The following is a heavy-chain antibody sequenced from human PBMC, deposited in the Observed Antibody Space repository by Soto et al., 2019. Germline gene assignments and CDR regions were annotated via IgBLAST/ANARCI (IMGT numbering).Heavy chain of an antibody. D-gene: IGHD4-4*01. V-gene: IGHV4-30-2*01. CDR3: ARESRLDYRFFDN. CDR2: IYHGGST. J-gene: IGHJ4*02. Sequence: PSETLSLTCDVSGDSISIGGYSWNWLRQPPGKGLQWIGYIYHGGSTYYNPSLKSRVIISVDRSKNHFSLNLTSVTAADTAVYYCARESRLDYRFFDNWGQGILVTGSS. CDR1: GDSISIGGYS.